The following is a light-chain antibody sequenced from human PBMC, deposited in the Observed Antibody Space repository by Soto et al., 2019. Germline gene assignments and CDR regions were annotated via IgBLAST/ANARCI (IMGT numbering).Light chain of an antibody. CDR2: EVT. V-gene: IGLV2-14*01. CDR1: SIDVGGYNY. CDR3: SSYTVTNTNVV. J-gene: IGLJ2*01. Sequence: QSALTQPASVSGSPGQSITISCTGTSIDVGGYNYVSWYQHHPGKAPKLMIYEVTNRPSGVSNRFSGSKSGNTASLTISGLQADDEAEYYCSSYTVTNTNVVFGGGTKVTVL.